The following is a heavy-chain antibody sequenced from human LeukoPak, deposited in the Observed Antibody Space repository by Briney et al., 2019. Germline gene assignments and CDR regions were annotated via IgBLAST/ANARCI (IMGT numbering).Heavy chain of an antibody. Sequence: SETLSLTCTVSGYSISSGYYWGWIRQPPGKGLEWIGSIYHSGSTYYNPSLKSRVTISVGTSKNQFSLKLSSVTAADTAVYYCARGAGLPHDYWGQGTLVTVSS. CDR2: IYHSGST. D-gene: IGHD4-11*01. CDR3: ARGAGLPHDY. J-gene: IGHJ4*02. CDR1: GYSISSGYY. V-gene: IGHV4-38-2*02.